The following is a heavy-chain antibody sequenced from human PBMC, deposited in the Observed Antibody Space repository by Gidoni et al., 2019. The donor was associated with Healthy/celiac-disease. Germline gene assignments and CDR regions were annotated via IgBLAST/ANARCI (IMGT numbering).Heavy chain of an antibody. D-gene: IGHD3-22*01. CDR1: GSTFSSYG. CDR3: ARGRAFTMIVVAQCAFDI. V-gene: IGHV3-33*01. Sequence: QVQLVESGGGVVQPGRSLRLSCAASGSTFSSYGMHWVRQAPGKGLEWVAVIWYDGSNKYYADSVKGRFTISRDNSKNTLYLQMNSLRAEDTAVYYCARGRAFTMIVVAQCAFDIWGQGTMVTVSS. CDR2: IWYDGSNK. J-gene: IGHJ3*02.